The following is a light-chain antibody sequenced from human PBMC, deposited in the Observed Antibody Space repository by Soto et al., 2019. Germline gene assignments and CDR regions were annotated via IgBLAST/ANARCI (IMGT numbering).Light chain of an antibody. J-gene: IGLJ1*01. V-gene: IGLV2-18*02. CDR3: TSDATGSADV. CDR1: SSDVGGYNR. Sequence: QSALTQPPSVSGSPGQSVTISCTGTSSDVGGYNRVSWYQQPPGKAPKLLIYDVSNRPSGGSTRFSGSKSGNTSSLTSSGLQAEDEADYYGTSDATGSADVFGPGTKVTVL. CDR2: DVS.